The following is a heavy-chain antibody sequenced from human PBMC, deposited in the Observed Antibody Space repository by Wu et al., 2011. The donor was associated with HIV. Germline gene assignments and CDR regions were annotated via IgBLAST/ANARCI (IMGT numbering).Heavy chain of an antibody. CDR2: IIPIFGTA. CDR3: ARGWRSGSYYPSFDY. J-gene: IGHJ4*02. CDR1: RHLQQLC. V-gene: IGHV1-69*05. Sequence: QVQLVQSGAEVEEAWGPRVKVSLQGFWRHLQQLCYQLGATGPLDKGLEWMGGIIPIFGTANYAQKFQGRVTITTDESTSTAYMELSSLRSEDTAVYYCARGWRSGSYYPSFDYWGQGTLVTVSS. D-gene: IGHD1-26*01.